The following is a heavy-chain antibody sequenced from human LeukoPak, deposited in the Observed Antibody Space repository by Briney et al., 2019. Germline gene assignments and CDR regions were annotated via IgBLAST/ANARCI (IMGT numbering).Heavy chain of an antibody. Sequence: GSLRLSCAASGFTFSSYAMSWVRQAPGKGLEWVSAISGSGGSTYYADSVKGRFTISRDNSKNTLYLQMNSLRAEDTAVYYCAKDRGSYYDSSPPGAFDIWGQGTMVTVSS. D-gene: IGHD3-22*01. CDR2: ISGSGGST. CDR1: GFTFSSYA. V-gene: IGHV3-23*01. CDR3: AKDRGSYYDSSPPGAFDI. J-gene: IGHJ3*02.